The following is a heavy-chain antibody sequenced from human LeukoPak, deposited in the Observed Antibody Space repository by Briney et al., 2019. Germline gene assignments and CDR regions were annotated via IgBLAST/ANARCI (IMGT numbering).Heavy chain of an antibody. CDR2: INPSGGST. Sequence: WASVKVSCKASGYTFTSYYMHWVRQAPGQGLEWMGIINPSGGSTSYAQKFQGRVTITADKSTSTAYMELSSLRSEDTAVYYCASSGTVVTPGAFDIWGQGTMVTVSS. V-gene: IGHV1-46*01. CDR1: GYTFTSYY. CDR3: ASSGTVVTPGAFDI. J-gene: IGHJ3*02. D-gene: IGHD4-23*01.